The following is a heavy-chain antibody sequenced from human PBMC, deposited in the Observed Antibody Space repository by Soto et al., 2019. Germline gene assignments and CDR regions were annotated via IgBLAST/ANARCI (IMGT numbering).Heavy chain of an antibody. CDR3: VRHKEWARLELPRAFDI. V-gene: IGHV5-10-1*01. CDR2: IDPSDSYT. J-gene: IGHJ3*02. Sequence: GESLKISCKGSGYSFTSYWISWVRQMPGKGLEWMGRIDPSDSYTNYSPSFQGHVTISADKSISTAYLQWSSLKASDTAMYYCVRHKEWARLELPRAFDIWGQGTMVTVSS. D-gene: IGHD1-26*01. CDR1: GYSFTSYW.